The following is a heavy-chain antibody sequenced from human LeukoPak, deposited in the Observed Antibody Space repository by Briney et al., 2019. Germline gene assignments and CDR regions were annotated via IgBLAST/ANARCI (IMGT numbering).Heavy chain of an antibody. D-gene: IGHD3-22*01. J-gene: IGHJ3*02. CDR1: GGSIISCGYL. V-gene: IGHV4-31*03. CDR3: AAFDSATYDAFDI. CDR2: IHYSGST. Sequence: SQTLSLTCTVSGGSIISCGYLWSWIRQHPGKGLERDGYIHYSGSTHYNSSLESRVTISVDTSKKQFSLKLSSVTAADTAVYYCAAFDSATYDAFDIWGQGTMVTVSS.